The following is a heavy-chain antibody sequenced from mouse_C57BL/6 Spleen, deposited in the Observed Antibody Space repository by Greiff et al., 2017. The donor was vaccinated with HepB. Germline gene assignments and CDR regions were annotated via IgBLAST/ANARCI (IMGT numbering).Heavy chain of an antibody. V-gene: IGHV5-4*01. J-gene: IGHJ2*01. CDR3: ARVGNDYDGYYFDY. CDR2: ISDGGSYT. Sequence: EVQGVESGGGLVKPGGSLKLSCAASGFTFSSYAMSWVRQTPEKRLEWVATISDGGSYTYYPDNVKGRFTISRDNAKNNLYLQMSHLKSEDTAMYYRARVGNDYDGYYFDYWGQGTTLTVSS. D-gene: IGHD2-4*01. CDR1: GFTFSSYA.